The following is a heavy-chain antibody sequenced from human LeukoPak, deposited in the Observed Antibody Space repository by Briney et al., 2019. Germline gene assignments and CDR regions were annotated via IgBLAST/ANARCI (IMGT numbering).Heavy chain of an antibody. J-gene: IGHJ4*02. D-gene: IGHD3-3*01. CDR3: ARRRDYDFWSGPSRPFDY. CDR2: IYYSGST. V-gene: IGHV4-59*12. Sequence: SETLSLTCTVSGSSISSYYWSWIRQPPGKGLEWIGYIYYSGSTNYNPSLKSRVTISVDTSKNQFSLKLSSVTAADTAVYYCARRRDYDFWSGPSRPFDYWGQGTLVTVSS. CDR1: GSSISSYY.